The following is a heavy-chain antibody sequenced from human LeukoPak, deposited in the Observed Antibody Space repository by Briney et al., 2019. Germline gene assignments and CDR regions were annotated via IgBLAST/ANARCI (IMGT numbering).Heavy chain of an antibody. CDR3: ARDAVLRYFDWSFTGHGWFDP. Sequence: GASVKVSCKASGYTFTGYYMHWVRQAPGQGLEWMGWINPNSGGTNYAQKFQGRVTMTRDTSISTAYMELSRLRSDDTAVYYCARDAVLRYFDWSFTGHGWFDPWGQGTLVTVSS. CDR1: GYTFTGYY. J-gene: IGHJ5*02. CDR2: INPNSGGT. V-gene: IGHV1-2*02. D-gene: IGHD3-9*01.